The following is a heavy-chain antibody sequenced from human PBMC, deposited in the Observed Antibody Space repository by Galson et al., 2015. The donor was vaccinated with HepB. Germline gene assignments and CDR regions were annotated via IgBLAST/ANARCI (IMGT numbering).Heavy chain of an antibody. CDR2: TYYRSKWYN. Sequence: CAISGDSVSSNSAAWNRIRQSPSRGLEWLGRTYYRSKWYNDYAVSVKSRITINPDTSKNQFSLQLNSVTPEDTAVYYCARVIMYYDYIWGSHEAFDIWGQGTMVTVSS. D-gene: IGHD3-16*01. CDR1: GDSVSSNSAA. CDR3: ARVIMYYDYIWGSHEAFDI. J-gene: IGHJ3*02. V-gene: IGHV6-1*01.